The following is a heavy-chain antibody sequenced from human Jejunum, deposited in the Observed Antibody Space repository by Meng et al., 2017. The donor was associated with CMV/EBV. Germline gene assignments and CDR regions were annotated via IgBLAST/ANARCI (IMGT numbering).Heavy chain of an antibody. J-gene: IGHJ4*02. CDR3: AGAPPAAAPGSYFDS. CDR1: ASFSYNY. D-gene: IGHD2-2*01. V-gene: IGHV4-34*01. CDR2: VTPSGTA. Sequence: ASFSYNYWGWIRPSPGKELEWIGEVTPSGTATYNPSLESRVTISRDTSKNQFSLRLTSVTVEDTAVYYCAGAPPAAAPGSYFDSWGQGAQVTVSS.